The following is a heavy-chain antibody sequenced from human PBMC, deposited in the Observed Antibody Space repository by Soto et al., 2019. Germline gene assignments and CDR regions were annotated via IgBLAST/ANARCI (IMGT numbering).Heavy chain of an antibody. J-gene: IGHJ5*02. D-gene: IGHD1-26*01. CDR1: GFTFSSYA. Sequence: GGSLRLSCAASGFTFSSYAMSWVRQAPGKGLEWVSVIYSGGATHYAVSVKGRLIISRDKSKNTVDLQMNSLRAEDTAVYYCAKDLPGELLPTCFDPLGQGTPVTVSS. CDR3: AKDLPGELLPTCFDP. CDR2: IYSGGAT. V-gene: IGHV3-23*03.